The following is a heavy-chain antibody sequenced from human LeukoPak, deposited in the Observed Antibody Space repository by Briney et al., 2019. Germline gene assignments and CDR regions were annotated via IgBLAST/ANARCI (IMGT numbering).Heavy chain of an antibody. CDR1: GGSFSGYY. V-gene: IGHV4-34*01. Sequence: SETLSLTCAVYGGSFSGYYWSWIRQPPGKGLEWIGEINHSGSTNYNPSLKSRVTISVDTSKNQFSLKLSSVTAADTAVYYCASEYQQPLDYWGQGALVTVSS. D-gene: IGHD2-2*01. CDR3: ASEYQQPLDY. J-gene: IGHJ4*02. CDR2: INHSGST.